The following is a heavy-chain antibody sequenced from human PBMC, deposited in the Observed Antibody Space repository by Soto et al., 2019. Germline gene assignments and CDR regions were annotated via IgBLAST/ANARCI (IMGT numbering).Heavy chain of an antibody. CDR2: ISYDGSNK. Sequence: QVQLVESGGGVVQPGRSLRLSCAASGFTFSSYAMHWVRQAPGKGLEWVAVISYDGSNKYYADSVKGRFTISINNSKNTLYLQMSSLRAEDTAVYYGARFRMTIFGAIGWVRGGCDYWGQGTLVTVSS. CDR1: GFTFSSYA. V-gene: IGHV3-30-3*01. CDR3: ARFRMTIFGAIGWVRGGCDY. D-gene: IGHD3-3*01. J-gene: IGHJ4*02.